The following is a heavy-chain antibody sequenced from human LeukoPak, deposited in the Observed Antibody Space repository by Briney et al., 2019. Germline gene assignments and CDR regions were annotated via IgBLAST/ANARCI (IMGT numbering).Heavy chain of an antibody. CDR1: GFTVSSNY. CDR2: IYSGGST. Sequence: SGGSLRLSCAASGFTVSSNYMSWVRQAPGKGLEWVSVIYSGGSTYYADSVKGRITIFRDNSKNTLYLQMNSLRAEDTAVYYCARVRHGPLDYWGQGTLVTVSS. J-gene: IGHJ4*02. V-gene: IGHV3-66*01. CDR3: ARVRHGPLDY.